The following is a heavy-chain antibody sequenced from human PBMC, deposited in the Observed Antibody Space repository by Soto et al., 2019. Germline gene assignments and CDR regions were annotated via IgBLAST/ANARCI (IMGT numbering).Heavy chain of an antibody. Sequence: GGSLRLSCAAPGFTFSNYAMNWVHQPPGKGLEWVSAITGSGGSTYYADSVKGRFTISRDNSKDTLYLQMNSLRAEDTAVYYCAKAPDQGYGFYYFNYWGQGTLVTVSS. CDR2: ITGSGGST. J-gene: IGHJ4*02. V-gene: IGHV3-23*01. D-gene: IGHD5-18*01. CDR3: AKAPDQGYGFYYFNY. CDR1: GFTFSNYA.